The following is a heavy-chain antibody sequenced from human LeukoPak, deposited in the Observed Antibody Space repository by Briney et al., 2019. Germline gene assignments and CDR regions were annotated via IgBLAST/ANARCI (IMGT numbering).Heavy chain of an antibody. J-gene: IGHJ6*03. CDR1: GGSFSGYY. V-gene: IGHV4-34*01. D-gene: IGHD5-12*01. Sequence: SETLSLTCAVYGGSFSGYYWSWIRQPPGKGLEWIGEINHSGSTNYNPSLKSRVTISVDTSKNQFSLKLSSVTAADTAVYYCARVSYDYRDCYYYMDVWGKGTTVTISS. CDR2: INHSGST. CDR3: ARVSYDYRDCYYYMDV.